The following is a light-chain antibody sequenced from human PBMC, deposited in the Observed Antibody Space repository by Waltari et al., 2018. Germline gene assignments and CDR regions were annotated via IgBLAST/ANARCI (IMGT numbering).Light chain of an antibody. V-gene: IGKV1-NL1*01. Sequence: DIQMTQSPSSLSTSVGDRVTITCRASQGISNSLAWYQQKPGKAPKLLLYAASRLESGVPSRFSGSGSGTDYTLTISSLQPEDFATYYCQQYYSTPTFGKGTKVEIK. CDR1: QGISNS. J-gene: IGKJ1*01. CDR2: AAS. CDR3: QQYYSTPT.